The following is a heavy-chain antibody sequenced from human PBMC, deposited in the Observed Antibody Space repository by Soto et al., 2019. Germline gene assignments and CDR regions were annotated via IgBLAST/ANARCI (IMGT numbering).Heavy chain of an antibody. V-gene: IGHV5-51*01. J-gene: IGHJ6*02. Sequence: PGESLEISCKGSGYSCTSYLIGWGRQMPGKGLEWIRIIYPGDSDTRYSPSFQGQVTISADMSISTAYLHWSSLKASDTAMYYCARQRTHSDCAYDYYGMDVWGQGTTVTVSS. CDR2: IYPGDSDT. CDR1: GYSCTSYL. D-gene: IGHD2-21*01. CDR3: ARQRTHSDCAYDYYGMDV.